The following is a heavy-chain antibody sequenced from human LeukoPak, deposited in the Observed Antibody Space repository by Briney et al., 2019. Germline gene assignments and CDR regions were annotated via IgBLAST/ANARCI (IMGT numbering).Heavy chain of an antibody. D-gene: IGHD4-11*01. J-gene: IGHJ4*02. V-gene: IGHV4-59*08. CDR1: GGSVGSYY. Sequence: PSETLSLAWTVAGGSVGSYYWSWIRQPPGKGLEWIGYINGSARTNYNPSLKSRFTISTDTSKNQSPLKLSSVTAADTAVYYWARHTYSDYIVFNHWGQGTLVTVSS. CDR3: ARHTYSDYIVFNH. CDR2: INGSART.